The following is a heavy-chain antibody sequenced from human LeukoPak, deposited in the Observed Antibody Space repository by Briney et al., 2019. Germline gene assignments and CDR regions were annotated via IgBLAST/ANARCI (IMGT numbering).Heavy chain of an antibody. CDR3: AREGGNSTSWGYFDY. J-gene: IGHJ4*02. CDR2: ISWDGNKK. CDR1: GFTFRGYT. Sequence: PGGSLRLSCGASGFTFRGYTMHWVRQAPGKGLQWVAVISWDGNKKFYADSVEGRFTISRDNSKNTLSLQMNSLRLEDTALYYCAREGGNSTSWGYFDYWGQGTLVPVSS. D-gene: IGHD6-13*01. V-gene: IGHV3-30*04.